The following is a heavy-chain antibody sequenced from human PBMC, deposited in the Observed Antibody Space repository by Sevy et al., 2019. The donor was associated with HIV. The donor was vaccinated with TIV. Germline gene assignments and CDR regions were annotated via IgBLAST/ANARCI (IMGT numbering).Heavy chain of an antibody. CDR1: GFTFGTYG. J-gene: IGHJ6*02. V-gene: IGHV3-30*02. CDR2: IRYDGSNK. CDR3: AKEPVMVVDYYSMDV. Sequence: GGSLRLSCVASGFTFGTYGMDWVRQAPGKGLEWVAFIRYDGSNKNNADSVKGRFTISRDNSKNTLYLQMNSLRPEDTAVYYCAKEPVMVVDYYSMDVWGQGTTVTVSS. D-gene: IGHD2-8*02.